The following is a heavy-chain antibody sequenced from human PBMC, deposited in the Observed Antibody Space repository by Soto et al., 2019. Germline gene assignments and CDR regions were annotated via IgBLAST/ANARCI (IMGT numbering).Heavy chain of an antibody. V-gene: IGHV3-23*01. CDR3: AKNPGYYYDSTGYHFDY. CDR2: ISYGGGTT. J-gene: IGHJ4*02. Sequence: EVQLLESGGGLVQPGGSLRLSCAASEFTFSNYAMSWVRQAPGKGLEWVSAISYGGGTTYYADSVKGRFTISRDNSXNXXYLQMNSLRDEDTAVYYCAKNPGYYYDSTGYHFDYWGQGTLVTVSS. CDR1: EFTFSNYA. D-gene: IGHD3-22*01.